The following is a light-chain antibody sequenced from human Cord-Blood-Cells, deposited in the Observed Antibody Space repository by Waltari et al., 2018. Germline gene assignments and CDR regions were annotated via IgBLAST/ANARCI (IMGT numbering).Light chain of an antibody. J-gene: IGLJ3*02. V-gene: IGLV2-23*01. CDR3: CSYAGSSTLV. CDR1: SSDVGSYNL. Sequence: QSALTKPASVSGSPGQSITISCTGTSSDVGSYNLVSWYQQHPGKAPKLMIYAGSKRPSGVSNRFSGSKSGNPASLTISGLQAEDEADYYCCSYAGSSTLVFGGGTKLTVL. CDR2: AGS.